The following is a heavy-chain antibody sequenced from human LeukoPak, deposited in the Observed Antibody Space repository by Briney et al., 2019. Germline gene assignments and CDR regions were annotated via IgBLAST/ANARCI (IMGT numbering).Heavy chain of an antibody. J-gene: IGHJ4*02. CDR3: AKPTRGSGSFLIDF. D-gene: IGHD1-26*01. Sequence: GGSLRLSCAASGFTFSSYGMHWARQAPGKGLEWVAVIWNDGSDKYYADSVKGRLTISRDNSKNTLYLQMNSLRAEDTAVYYCAKPTRGSGSFLIDFWGQGTLVTVSS. CDR2: IWNDGSDK. CDR1: GFTFSSYG. V-gene: IGHV3-33*06.